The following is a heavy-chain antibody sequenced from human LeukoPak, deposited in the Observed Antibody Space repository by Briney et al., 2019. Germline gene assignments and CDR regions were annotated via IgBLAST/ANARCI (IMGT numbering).Heavy chain of an antibody. D-gene: IGHD3-22*01. V-gene: IGHV4-34*01. CDR1: GASFNYYY. CDR2: INHSGST. Sequence: SETLSLTCGVYGASFNYYYWSWIRQTPGKGLEWIGEINHSGSTNYNPSLRSRVTISVDTSKKQFSLKVNSATAADTAVYYCARELRNNYYESSGSGAFWGQGTMVTVSS. CDR3: ARELRNNYYESSGSGAF. J-gene: IGHJ3*01.